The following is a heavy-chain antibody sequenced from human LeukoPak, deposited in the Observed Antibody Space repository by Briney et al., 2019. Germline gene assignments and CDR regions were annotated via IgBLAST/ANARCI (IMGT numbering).Heavy chain of an antibody. V-gene: IGHV4-59*01. CDR3: ARIAAAGGFDC. D-gene: IGHD6-13*01. Sequence: SETLSLTCTVSGGSISSYYWSWIRQPPGKGLEWIGYICYSGSTNYNPSLKSRVTISVDTSKNQFSLKLSSVTAADTAVYYCARIAAAGGFDCWGQGTLVTVSS. CDR2: ICYSGST. J-gene: IGHJ4*02. CDR1: GGSISSYY.